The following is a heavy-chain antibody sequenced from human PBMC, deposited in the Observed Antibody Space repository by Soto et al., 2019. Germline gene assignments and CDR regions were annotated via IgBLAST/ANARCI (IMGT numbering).Heavy chain of an antibody. CDR3: AKDEQYDLGVPADS. Sequence: GGSLRLSCTASGFTFDDYAMHWVRQAPGKGLEWVSGISWNSGSIGYADSVKGRFTISRDNAKNSLYLQMNSLRADDTALYYCAKDEQYDLGVPADSWGQGTLVTVSS. D-gene: IGHD3-16*01. J-gene: IGHJ5*01. CDR2: ISWNSGSI. CDR1: GFTFDDYA. V-gene: IGHV3-9*01.